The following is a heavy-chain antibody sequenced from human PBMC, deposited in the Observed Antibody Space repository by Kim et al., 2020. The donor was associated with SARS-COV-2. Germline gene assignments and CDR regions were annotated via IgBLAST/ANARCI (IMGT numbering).Heavy chain of an antibody. V-gene: IGHV4-39*07. D-gene: IGHD1-26*01. CDR3: AREVGPTTTSSWYFDL. Sequence: SLKSRVTISVDTSKNQFSLNLSSVTAADTAVYYCAREVGPTTTSSWYFDLWGRGTLVTVSS. J-gene: IGHJ2*01.